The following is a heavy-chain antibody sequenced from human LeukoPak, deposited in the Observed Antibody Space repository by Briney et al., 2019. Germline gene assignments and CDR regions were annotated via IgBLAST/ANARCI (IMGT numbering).Heavy chain of an antibody. V-gene: IGHV4-34*01. J-gene: IGHJ6*02. Sequence: PSETLSLTCGVYGGSFSSYYWTWIRQPPGRRLEWIGQITHTGVTNYRPSLESRVTISRDTSKKQVSLKLTSVTAADTAVHYCARVVVVPAATYSYYGMDVWGQGTTVTVSS. CDR3: ARVVVVPAATYSYYGMDV. CDR2: ITHTGVT. CDR1: GGSFSSYY. D-gene: IGHD2-2*01.